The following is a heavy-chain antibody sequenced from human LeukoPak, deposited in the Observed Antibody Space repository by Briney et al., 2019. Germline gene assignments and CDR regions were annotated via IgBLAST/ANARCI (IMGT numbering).Heavy chain of an antibody. Sequence: ASVKVSCKTSGYSFTHYAISWVRQAPGQGLEWMGWISTCNGDTKYAQKLQGRFTMTSDTSTSTVYMELRSLTSDDTAVYYCAREYSSSSGSVSDYWGQGTLVTVSS. V-gene: IGHV1-18*01. CDR2: ISTCNGDT. CDR3: AREYSSSSGSVSDY. D-gene: IGHD6-6*01. CDR1: GYSFTHYA. J-gene: IGHJ4*02.